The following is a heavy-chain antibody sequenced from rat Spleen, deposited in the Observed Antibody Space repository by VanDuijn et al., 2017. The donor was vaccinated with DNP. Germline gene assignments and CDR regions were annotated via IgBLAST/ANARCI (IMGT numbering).Heavy chain of an antibody. D-gene: IGHD1-11*01. CDR2: FNKYSITI. J-gene: IGHJ2*01. V-gene: IGHV4-2*01. CDR3: AKGPNYGGWSDYFDY. CDR1: GFNFNDYW. Sequence: EVKLVESGGGLVQPGSSLKISCAAAGFNFNDYWMGWVRQAPGQGLEWFGQFNKYSITINYIPSLKEKLTFSRDNAQNTLYLKMSKLGSEDTAIYYCAKGPNYGGWSDYFDYWGQGVMVTVSS.